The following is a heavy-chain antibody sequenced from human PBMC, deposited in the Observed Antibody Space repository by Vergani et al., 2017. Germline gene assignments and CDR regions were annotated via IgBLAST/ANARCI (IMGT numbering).Heavy chain of an antibody. D-gene: IGHD6-6*01. CDR1: GGSFSGYY. CDR3: ARGWVQLALFYYYYMDV. Sequence: QVQLQQWGAGLLKPSETLSLTCAVYGGSFSGYYWSWTRQPPGKGLEWIGEINHSGSTNYNPSLKSRVTISVDTSKNQFSLKLSSVTAADTAVYYCARGWVQLALFYYYYMDVWGKGTTVTVSS. CDR2: INHSGST. V-gene: IGHV4-34*01. J-gene: IGHJ6*03.